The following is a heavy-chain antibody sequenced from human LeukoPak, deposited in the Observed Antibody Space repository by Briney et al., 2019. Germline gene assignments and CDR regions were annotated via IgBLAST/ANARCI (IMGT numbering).Heavy chain of an antibody. J-gene: IGHJ4*02. Sequence: GESLQISCTGSGYSFTSYWIGWVRQMPGKGLEWRGIIYPGDSDTRYSPSFQGQVTISADKSSRTAYLQCSSLKASDTAMYYCARYIAAAVNFDYWGQGTLVTVSS. CDR2: IYPGDSDT. V-gene: IGHV5-51*01. D-gene: IGHD6-13*01. CDR1: GYSFTSYW. CDR3: ARYIAAAVNFDY.